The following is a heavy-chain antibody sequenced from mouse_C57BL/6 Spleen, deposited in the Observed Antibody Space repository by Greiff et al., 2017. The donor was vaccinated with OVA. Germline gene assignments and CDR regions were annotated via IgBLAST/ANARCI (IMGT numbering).Heavy chain of an antibody. D-gene: IGHD2-1*01. CDR1: GYAFTNYL. CDR3: ARGGNYVFDY. CDR2: INPGSGGT. J-gene: IGHJ2*01. V-gene: IGHV1-54*01. Sequence: VQLQQSGAELVRPGPSVKVSCKASGYAFTNYLIEWVKQRPGQGLEWIGVINPGSGGTNYNEKFKGKATLTADKSSSTAYMQLSSLTSEDSAVYFCARGGNYVFDYWGQGTTLTVSS.